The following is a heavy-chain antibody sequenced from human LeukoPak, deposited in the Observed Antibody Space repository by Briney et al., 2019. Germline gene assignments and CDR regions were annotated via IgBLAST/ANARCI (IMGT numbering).Heavy chain of an antibody. CDR3: ARHAGVRGNWNYVFDY. Sequence: PSETLSLTCTVSGGSISSSSYYWGWIRQPPGKGLEWIGSIYYSGSTYYNPSLKSRVTISVDTSKNQFSLKLSSVTAADTAVYYCARHAGVRGNWNYVFDYWGQGTLVTVSS. J-gene: IGHJ4*02. CDR2: IYYSGST. CDR1: GGSISSSSYY. D-gene: IGHD1-7*01. V-gene: IGHV4-39*01.